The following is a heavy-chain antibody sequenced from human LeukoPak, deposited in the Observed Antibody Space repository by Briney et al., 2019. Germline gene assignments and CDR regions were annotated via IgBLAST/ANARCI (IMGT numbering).Heavy chain of an antibody. D-gene: IGHD3-10*01. V-gene: IGHV5-51*01. CDR1: GYSFTSYW. CDR2: IYPGDSDT. CDR3: ARHSSEYGSGSGGFDP. J-gene: IGHJ5*02. Sequence: GESLKISFKGSGYSFTSYWIGWVRPMPGKGLEWMGIIYPGDSDTRYSTSLQGQVTISADKSITTAYLQWSSLKASDTAMYYCARHSSEYGSGSGGFDPWGQGTLVTVSS.